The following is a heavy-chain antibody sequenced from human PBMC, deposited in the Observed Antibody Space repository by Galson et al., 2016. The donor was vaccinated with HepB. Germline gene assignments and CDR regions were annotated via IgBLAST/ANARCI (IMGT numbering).Heavy chain of an antibody. Sequence: SLRLSCAASGFTFGDYTMHWVRQGPGKGLEWVAFFSWDGESKYYAESLKGRFTVYRDNAKNSLYLQMNSLRTEDTGLYYCARDPVRIAVAGLFDFWGRGTQVTVSS. D-gene: IGHD6-19*01. J-gene: IGHJ4*02. CDR3: ARDPVRIAVAGLFDF. CDR1: GFTFGDYT. CDR2: FSWDGESK. V-gene: IGHV3-43*01.